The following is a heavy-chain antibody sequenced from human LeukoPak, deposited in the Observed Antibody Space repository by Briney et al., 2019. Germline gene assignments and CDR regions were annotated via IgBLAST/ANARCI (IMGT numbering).Heavy chain of an antibody. J-gene: IGHJ4*02. CDR1: GFTFRSYE. D-gene: IGHD3-10*01. CDR2: ISNSGSTT. CDR3: ARDLTVRGSISYYVDY. Sequence: GGSLRLSWAASGFTFRSYEINWVRQAPGKGLEWVSFISNSGSTTYYADSVKGRFTISRDNAKNSLYLQMNSLRDEDTAVYFCARDLTVRGSISYYVDYWGQGNLVTVSS. V-gene: IGHV3-48*02.